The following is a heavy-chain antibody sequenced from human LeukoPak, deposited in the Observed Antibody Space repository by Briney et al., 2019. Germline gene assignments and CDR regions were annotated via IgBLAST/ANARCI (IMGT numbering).Heavy chain of an antibody. Sequence: PGGSPRLSCAASGFTFSSYGMHWVRQAPGKGLEWVAVIWYDGSNKYYADSVKGRFTISRDNSKNTLYLQMNSLRAEDTAVYYCARDMEVAGTSIDYWGQGTLVTVSS. V-gene: IGHV3-33*01. CDR3: ARDMEVAGTSIDY. J-gene: IGHJ4*02. CDR2: IWYDGSNK. D-gene: IGHD6-19*01. CDR1: GFTFSSYG.